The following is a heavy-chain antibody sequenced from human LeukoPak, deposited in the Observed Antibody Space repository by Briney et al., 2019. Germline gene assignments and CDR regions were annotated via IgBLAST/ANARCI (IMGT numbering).Heavy chain of an antibody. J-gene: IGHJ3*01. CDR1: GDTVSSNSAA. CDR3: ARGFALDF. Sequence: SQTLSLTCDISGDTVSSNSAAWDWIRQSPSRGLEWLGRTYYRSKWYYDYAVCVKSRITISPDTSKNQFSLQLNSVTADDTAVYYCARGFALDFWGQGTMVTVSS. V-gene: IGHV6-1*01. CDR2: TYYRSKWYY.